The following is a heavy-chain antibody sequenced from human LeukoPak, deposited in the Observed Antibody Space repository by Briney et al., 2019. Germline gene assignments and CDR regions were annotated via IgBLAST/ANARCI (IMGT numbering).Heavy chain of an antibody. Sequence: GGSLRLSCAASGFTFSSYGMHWVRQAPGKGLEWVAVISYDGSDKYYADSVKGRFTISRDNSKNTLYLQVNSLRTEDTAVYYCARLQRAALDYWGQGTLVTVSS. D-gene: IGHD6-25*01. CDR2: ISYDGSDK. J-gene: IGHJ4*02. V-gene: IGHV3-30*03. CDR1: GFTFSSYG. CDR3: ARLQRAALDY.